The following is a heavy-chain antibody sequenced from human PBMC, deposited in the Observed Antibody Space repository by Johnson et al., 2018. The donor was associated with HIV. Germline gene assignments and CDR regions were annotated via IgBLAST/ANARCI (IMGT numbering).Heavy chain of an antibody. V-gene: IGHV3-20*04. CDR3: ARGRGPRGAFDI. CDR1: GFNFDDYG. J-gene: IGHJ3*02. D-gene: IGHD3-16*01. CDR2: INWNGGST. Sequence: VQLVESGGGVVRPGGSLRLSCAASGFNFDDYGMCWVRQDPGKGLEWVSGINWNGGSTGYADSMKGRFTISRDNSKNTLYLQMNSVRAEDTAVYYWARGRGPRGAFDIWGQGTMVTVSS.